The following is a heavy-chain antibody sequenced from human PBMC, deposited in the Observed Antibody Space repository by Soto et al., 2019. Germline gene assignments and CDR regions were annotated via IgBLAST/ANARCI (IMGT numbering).Heavy chain of an antibody. CDR3: ARIQVGRYFDWQIQVGVFDI. V-gene: IGHV2-70*01. CDR2: IDWDDTK. D-gene: IGHD3-9*01. J-gene: IGHJ3*02. Sequence: SGPTLVNPTQTLTLTCAFSGFSLSTGGMCVSWIRQPPGKALEWLALIDWDDTKYYSTSLKSRLTISKDTSKNQLALTLTNMDPVDTATYYCARIQVGRYFDWQIQVGVFDIWGQGTMATVSS. CDR1: GFSLSTGGMC.